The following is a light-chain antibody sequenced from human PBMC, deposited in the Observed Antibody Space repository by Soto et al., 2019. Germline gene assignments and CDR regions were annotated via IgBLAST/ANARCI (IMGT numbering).Light chain of an antibody. V-gene: IGKV3-20*01. CDR1: QSLAGNY. CDR2: GAS. J-gene: IGKJ3*01. Sequence: EIVLTQSPGTLSLSPGERATLSCRASQSLAGNYLAWYQQKPSQAPRLLISGASSRATGIPDRFSGSGSGTDFTLTITRLEPEDFAVYYCQQYVTSPTFGPGTKVHIK. CDR3: QQYVTSPT.